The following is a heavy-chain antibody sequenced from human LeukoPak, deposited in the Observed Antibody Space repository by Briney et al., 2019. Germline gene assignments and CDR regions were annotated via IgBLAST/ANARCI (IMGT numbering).Heavy chain of an antibody. D-gene: IGHD5-12*01. CDR1: GGSISSGDYY. CDR3: ARYSGYDFGFDY. Sequence: SETLSLTCTVSGGSISSGDYYWSWIRQPPGKGLEWIGYIYYSGSTYYNPSLKSRVTISVDTSKNQFSLKLSSVTAADTAVYYCARYSGYDFGFDYWGQGTLVTVSS. J-gene: IGHJ4*02. V-gene: IGHV4-30-4*01. CDR2: IYYSGST.